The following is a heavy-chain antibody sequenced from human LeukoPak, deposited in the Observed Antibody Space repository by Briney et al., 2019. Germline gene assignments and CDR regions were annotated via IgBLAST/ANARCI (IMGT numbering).Heavy chain of an antibody. V-gene: IGHV3-7*01. CDR1: GFTFSNYW. CDR3: ARGNAAMVRGVTSYYFAY. CDR2: IKQDGSEK. D-gene: IGHD3-10*01. J-gene: IGHJ4*02. Sequence: GGSLRLSCAAAGFTFSNYWMSWVRQAPGKGLEWVANIKQDGSEKYYVDSGKGRFTIPRDNAKNSLYLQTNSLRAEDTGVYYCARGNAAMVRGVTSYYFAYWGQGTLVTVSS.